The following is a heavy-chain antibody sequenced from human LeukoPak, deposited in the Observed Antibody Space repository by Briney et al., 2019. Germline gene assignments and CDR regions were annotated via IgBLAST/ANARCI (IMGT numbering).Heavy chain of an antibody. CDR2: ISSSSSAI. D-gene: IGHD5-24*01. J-gene: IGHJ4*02. CDR3: ARGGYNLFDY. V-gene: IGHV3-48*02. Sequence: GGSLRLSCAASGVTFSNYGMNWARQAPGKGLEWVSYISSSSSAIFYSASVKGRFTISRDDAKNSLYLQMNSLRDEDTAVYYCARGGYNLFDYWGQGTLVTVSS. CDR1: GVTFSNYG.